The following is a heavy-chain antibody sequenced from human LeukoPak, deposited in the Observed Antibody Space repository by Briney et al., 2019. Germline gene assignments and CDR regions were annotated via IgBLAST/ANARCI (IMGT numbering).Heavy chain of an antibody. D-gene: IGHD3-10*01. J-gene: IGHJ4*02. V-gene: IGHV3-21*01. CDR2: ISSSSSYI. Sequence: GGSLRLSCAASGFTFSSYAMSWVRQAPGKGLEWVSSISSSSSYIYYADSVKGRFTISRDNAKNSLYLQMNSPRAEDTAVYYCARDEASYYYGSGSFDYWGQGTLVTVSS. CDR1: GFTFSSYA. CDR3: ARDEASYYYGSGSFDY.